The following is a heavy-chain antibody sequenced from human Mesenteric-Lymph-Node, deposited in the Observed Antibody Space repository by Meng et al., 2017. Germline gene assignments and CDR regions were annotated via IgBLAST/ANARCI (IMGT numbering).Heavy chain of an antibody. CDR1: GFIFSDYA. J-gene: IGHJ5*02. Sequence: EVRLLESGGGLVQPGGSLRFSCAVSGFIFSDYAMSWVCQAPGKGLERVAPISGTGGNTYYADSVKGRFTVSRDNPKNTLYLQMNSLRVDDTAVYYCAKMEPGWYVKTWGQGTLVTVSS. V-gene: IGHV3-23*01. CDR3: AKMEPGWYVKT. CDR2: ISGTGGNT. D-gene: IGHD6-19*01.